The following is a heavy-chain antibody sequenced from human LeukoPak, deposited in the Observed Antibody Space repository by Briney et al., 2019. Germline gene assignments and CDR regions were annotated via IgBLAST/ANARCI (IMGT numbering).Heavy chain of an antibody. CDR3: ARSMVTIPIPGGY. D-gene: IGHD2-2*02. J-gene: IGHJ4*02. Sequence: GGSLRLSCAASGFIVSSYYMSWVRQAPGKGLEWVSYISSSGSTIYYADSVKGRFTISRDNAKNTLYLQMNSLRAEDTAVYYCARSMVTIPIPGGYWGQGTLVTVSS. CDR2: ISSSGSTI. V-gene: IGHV3-11*04. CDR1: GFIVSSYY.